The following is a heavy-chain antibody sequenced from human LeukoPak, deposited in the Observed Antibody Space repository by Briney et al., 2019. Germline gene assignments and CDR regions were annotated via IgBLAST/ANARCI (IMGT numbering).Heavy chain of an antibody. V-gene: IGHV1-2*02. J-gene: IGHJ1*01. CDR2: INPNSGGT. CDR1: GYSFTTYA. D-gene: IGHD2-15*01. CDR3: ARDADCSGENCLEYFPH. Sequence: ASVKVSCKASGYSFTTYAMTWVRQAPGQGLEWMGWINPNSGGTNYAQRFQGRVTMTRDTSISTAYMELSSLRSDDTALYFCARDADCSGENCLEYFPHWGQGTLVTVSS.